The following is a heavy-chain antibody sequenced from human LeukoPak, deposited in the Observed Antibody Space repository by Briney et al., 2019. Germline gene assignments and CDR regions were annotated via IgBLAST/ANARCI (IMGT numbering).Heavy chain of an antibody. J-gene: IGHJ4*02. CDR2: MCYSGST. D-gene: IGHD1-14*01. CDR3: VKDRGNHITDY. CDR1: GDSISSNTCY. Sequence: SETLSLTCTVSGDSISSNTCYWGWIRQPPGKGLEWIGTMCYSGSTYYNPSLKSRVTISVDTSKNQFSLKLSSVTAADTAVYYCVKDRGNHITDYWGQGTLVTVSS. V-gene: IGHV4-39*07.